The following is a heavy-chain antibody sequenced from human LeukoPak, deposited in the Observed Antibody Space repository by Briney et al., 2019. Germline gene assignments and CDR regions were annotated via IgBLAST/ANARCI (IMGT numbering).Heavy chain of an antibody. CDR2: INPKNGGT. CDR1: GYTFTGYY. V-gene: IGHV1-2*02. J-gene: IGHJ6*03. D-gene: IGHD1-1*01. Sequence: GASVKVSCKASGYTFTGYYMQWVRQAPGQGLEWMGWINPKNGGTNYAQNFQGRVTMTRDTSINAAYMELSRLRSDDTAVYYCARESEWNNWNDAAGQSGMDVWGKGTTVTVSS. CDR3: ARESEWNNWNDAAGQSGMDV.